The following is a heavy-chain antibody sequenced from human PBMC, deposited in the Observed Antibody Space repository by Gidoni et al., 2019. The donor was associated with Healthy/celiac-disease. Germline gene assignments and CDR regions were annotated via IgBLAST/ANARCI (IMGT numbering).Heavy chain of an antibody. J-gene: IGHJ5*02. D-gene: IGHD5-18*01. CDR2: IYWNDDK. CDR3: AHRRRGYSYGSFWFDP. Sequence: QITLKESGPTLVKPTQTLTLTCPFSGFSLSTSGVGVGWIRQPPGKALEWLALIYWNDDKRYSPSLKSRLTITKDTSKNQVVLTMTNMDPVDTATYYCAHRRRGYSYGSFWFDPWGQGTLVTVSS. V-gene: IGHV2-5*01. CDR1: GFSLSTSGVG.